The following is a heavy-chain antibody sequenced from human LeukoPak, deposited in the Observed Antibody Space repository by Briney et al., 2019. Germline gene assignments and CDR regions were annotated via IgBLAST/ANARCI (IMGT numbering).Heavy chain of an antibody. CDR2: INPSGGST. J-gene: IGHJ4*02. CDR1: GGTFSSYA. CDR3: ARGYSGYVDY. Sequence: ASVKVSCKASGGTFSSYAISWVRPAPGQGLEWMGWINPSGGSTSYAQKFQGRVTMTRDTSTSTVYMELSSLRSEDTAVYYRARGYSGYVDYWGQGTLVTVSS. D-gene: IGHD5-12*01. V-gene: IGHV1-46*01.